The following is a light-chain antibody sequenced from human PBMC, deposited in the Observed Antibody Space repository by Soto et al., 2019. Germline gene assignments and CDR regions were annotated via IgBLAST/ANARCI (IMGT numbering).Light chain of an antibody. CDR2: EAS. J-gene: IGKJ2*01. Sequence: EIVLTQSPATLPLSPGERATLSCRASQSVNKYLAWYQQTPGQAPRLLIHEASNRATGIPARFSGSGSGTNFTLTISSLEPEDIGFYYCQQRSNWPPTFGQGTKLEIK. V-gene: IGKV3-11*01. CDR3: QQRSNWPPT. CDR1: QSVNKY.